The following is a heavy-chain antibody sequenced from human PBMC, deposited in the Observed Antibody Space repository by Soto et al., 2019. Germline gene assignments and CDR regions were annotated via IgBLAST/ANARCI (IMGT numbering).Heavy chain of an antibody. CDR3: ARVRHYDSSGPLSDAFVI. D-gene: IGHD3-22*01. J-gene: IGHJ3*02. V-gene: IGHV1-2*04. Sequence: QVQLVQSGAEVKKPGASVKVSCKASGYTFTGYYMHWVRQAPGQGLEWMGWINPNSGGTNYAQKFQGWVTMTRDTSISTAYMELSRLRSDDTAVYYCARVRHYDSSGPLSDAFVIWGQGIMVTVSS. CDR2: INPNSGGT. CDR1: GYTFTGYY.